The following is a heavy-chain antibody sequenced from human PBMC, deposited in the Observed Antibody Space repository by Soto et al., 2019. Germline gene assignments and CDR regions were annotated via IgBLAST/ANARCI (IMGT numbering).Heavy chain of an antibody. Sequence: ASETLSLTCNASGGSITSSGSAWGWIRQSPGKGLEWIGTIDYSGDIYYIPSLKSRITISVDTSKNQISLKLSSVTAADTAVYYCARHIHNQGFEYYFDSWGQGTLVTVSS. CDR1: GGSITSSGSA. J-gene: IGHJ4*02. CDR2: IDYSGDI. D-gene: IGHD1-1*01. CDR3: ARHIHNQGFEYYFDS. V-gene: IGHV4-39*01.